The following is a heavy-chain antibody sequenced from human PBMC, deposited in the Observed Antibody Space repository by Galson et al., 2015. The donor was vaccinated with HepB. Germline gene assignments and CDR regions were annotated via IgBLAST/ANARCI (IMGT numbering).Heavy chain of an antibody. V-gene: IGHV4-59*01. J-gene: IGHJ6*03. Sequence: QVQLQESGPGLVKPSETLSLTCTVSGGSISSYYWSWIRQPPGKGLEWIGYIYYSGSTNYNPSLKSRVTISVDTSKNQFSLKLSSVTAADTAVYYCARGGNGGGRITIFGVVISPPGRYYYYMDVWGKGTTVTVSS. D-gene: IGHD3-3*01. CDR1: GGSISSYY. CDR2: IYYSGST. CDR3: ARGGNGGGRITIFGVVISPPGRYYYYMDV.